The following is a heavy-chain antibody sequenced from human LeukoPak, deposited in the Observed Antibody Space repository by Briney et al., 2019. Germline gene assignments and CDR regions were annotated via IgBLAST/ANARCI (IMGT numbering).Heavy chain of an antibody. D-gene: IGHD1-14*01. CDR1: GFTVSSNY. CDR3: AKGVYQTTPLTWFDA. CDR2: IYSGGST. Sequence: GGSLRLSCAASGFTVSSNYMSRVRQAPGKGLEWVSIIYSGGSTYYADSVKGRFTISRDNSKNMVHLAMSTVRAEDTALYFCAKGVYQTTPLTWFDAWGQGSLVTVSS. J-gene: IGHJ5*02. V-gene: IGHV3-53*01.